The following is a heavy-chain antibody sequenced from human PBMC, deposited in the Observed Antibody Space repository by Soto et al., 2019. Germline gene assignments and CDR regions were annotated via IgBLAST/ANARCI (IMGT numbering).Heavy chain of an antibody. V-gene: IGHV3-48*01. D-gene: IGHD2-2*01. CDR1: GFTFSSYS. CDR2: ISSSSSTI. CDR3: ARVAVPTDYYYYMDV. Sequence: EVQLVESGGGLVQPGGSLRLSCAASGFTFSSYSMNWVRQAPGKGLEWVSYISSSSSTIYYADSVKGRFTISRDNAKNSLYLQMNSLRAEDTAVYYCARVAVPTDYYYYMDVWGKGTTVTVSS. J-gene: IGHJ6*03.